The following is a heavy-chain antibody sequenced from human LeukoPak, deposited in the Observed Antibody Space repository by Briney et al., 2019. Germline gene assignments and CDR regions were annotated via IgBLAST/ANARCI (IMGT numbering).Heavy chain of an antibody. CDR2: INHSGST. J-gene: IGHJ4*02. D-gene: IGHD4-17*01. CDR3: ARAPTYGDYVRPFDY. CDR1: GGSFSGYY. V-gene: IGHV4-34*01. Sequence: SETLSLTCAVYGGSFSGYYWSWIRQPPGKGLEWIGEINHSGSTNYNPSLKSRVTISVDTSKNQFSLKLSSVTAADTAVYYCARAPTYGDYVRPFDYWGQGTLVTVSS.